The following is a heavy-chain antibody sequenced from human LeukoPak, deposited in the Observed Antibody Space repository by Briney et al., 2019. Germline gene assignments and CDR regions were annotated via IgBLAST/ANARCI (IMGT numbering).Heavy chain of an antibody. V-gene: IGHV3-23*01. Sequence: GGSLRLSCAASGVTFSSYAMSWVRQAPGKGLEWVSAISGSGGSTYYADSVKGRFTISRDNSKNTLYLQMNSLRAEDTAVYYCAKGSMIVASYNWFDPWGQGTLVTVSS. J-gene: IGHJ5*02. D-gene: IGHD3-22*01. CDR2: ISGSGGST. CDR1: GVTFSSYA. CDR3: AKGSMIVASYNWFDP.